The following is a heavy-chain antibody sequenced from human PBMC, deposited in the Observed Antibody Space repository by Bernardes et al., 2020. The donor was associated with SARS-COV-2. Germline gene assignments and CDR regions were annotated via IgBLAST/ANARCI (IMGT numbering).Heavy chain of an antibody. CDR3: ARLRTRRLRGYEQGKYFDL. CDR2: IYYSGST. D-gene: IGHD5-12*01. Sequence: SETLSLTCTVSGGSISSSSYYWGWIRQPPGKGLEWIGSIYYSGSTYYNPSLKSRVTISVDTSKNQFSLKLSSVTAADTAVYYCARLRTRRLRGYEQGKYFDLWGRGTLVTVSS. V-gene: IGHV4-39*01. J-gene: IGHJ2*01. CDR1: GGSISSSSYY.